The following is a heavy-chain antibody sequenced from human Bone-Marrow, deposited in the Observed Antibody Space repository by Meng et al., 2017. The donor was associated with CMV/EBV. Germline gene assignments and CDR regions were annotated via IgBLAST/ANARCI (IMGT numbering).Heavy chain of an antibody. D-gene: IGHD6-13*01. CDR3: ARAGVAAAGVFGFDY. J-gene: IGHJ4*02. CDR1: GGSISNYY. CDR2: IYYSGYT. Sequence: SETLSLTCTVSGGSISNYYWNWIRQPPGKGLEWIGYIYYSGYTKFNPSLKSRVTISVDTSKNQFSLKLSSVTAADTAVYYCARAGVAAAGVFGFDYWGQGTLVTVSS. V-gene: IGHV4-59*01.